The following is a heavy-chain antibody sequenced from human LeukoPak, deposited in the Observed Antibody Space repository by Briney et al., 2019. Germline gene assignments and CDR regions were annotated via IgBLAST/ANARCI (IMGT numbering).Heavy chain of an antibody. CDR2: INPNNGAT. V-gene: IGHV1-2*06. Sequence: ASVKVSCKASEYIFTGYYMHWVRQAPGQGLEWMGRINPNNGATNYAQKFQGRVTITGDTSINTAYMELSSLRSDDTAVYYCTRKSGSYHGNDYWGQGTLVTVSS. CDR3: TRKSGSYHGNDY. D-gene: IGHD1-26*01. J-gene: IGHJ4*02. CDR1: EYIFTGYY.